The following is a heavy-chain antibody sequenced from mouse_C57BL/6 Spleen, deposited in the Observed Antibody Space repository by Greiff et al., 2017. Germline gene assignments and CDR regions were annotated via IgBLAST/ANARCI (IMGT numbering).Heavy chain of an antibody. Sequence: GGGLVQPKGSLTLSCAASGFSFNTYAMNWVRQAPGKGLEWVARIRSKSNNYATYYADSVKDRFTISRDDSESMLYLQMNNLKTEDTAMYYCVRQIYYDYDGGFAYWGQGTLVTVSA. CDR1: GFSFNTYA. D-gene: IGHD2-4*01. CDR3: VRQIYYDYDGGFAY. V-gene: IGHV10-1*01. CDR2: IRSKSNNYAT. J-gene: IGHJ3*01.